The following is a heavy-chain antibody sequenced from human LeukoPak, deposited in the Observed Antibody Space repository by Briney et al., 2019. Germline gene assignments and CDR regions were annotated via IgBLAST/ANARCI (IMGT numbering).Heavy chain of an antibody. Sequence: GGSLRLSCAASGSIFNSYAIHWVRQAPGRGLEYVSAITSSGNNIFYADSVKGRFTISRDNSKNTLYLQMGSLRAEDMAVYYCTRGPGYDYVWGSFRADYWGQGTLVTVSS. CDR1: GSIFNSYA. CDR3: TRGPGYDYVWGSFRADY. D-gene: IGHD3-16*02. J-gene: IGHJ4*02. V-gene: IGHV3-64*02. CDR2: ITSSGNNI.